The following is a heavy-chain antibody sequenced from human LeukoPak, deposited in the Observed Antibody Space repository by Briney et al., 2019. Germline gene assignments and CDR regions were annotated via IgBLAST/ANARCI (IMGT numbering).Heavy chain of an antibody. CDR1: GFTFSTYS. CDR2: ISRSSSTI. Sequence: GGSLRLSCAGSGFTFSTYSMNWVRQAPGKGLEWVSDISRSSSTIYYAGSVKGRFTISRDNAKNSLYLQMNSLRAEDTAVYYCARAGYSSSWYSDWGQGTLVTVSS. D-gene: IGHD6-13*01. V-gene: IGHV3-48*01. J-gene: IGHJ4*02. CDR3: ARAGYSSSWYSD.